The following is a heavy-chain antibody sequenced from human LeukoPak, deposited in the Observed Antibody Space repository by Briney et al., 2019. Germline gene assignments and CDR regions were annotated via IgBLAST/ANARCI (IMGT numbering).Heavy chain of an antibody. CDR1: GYTFTSHG. CDR3: ARDQGSKGFDC. Sequence: ASVKVSCKASGYTFTSHGISWVRQAPGQGLEWMGWISAYNGNTDYAQKVRGRVTMTTDTSTSTAYMELRSLRSDDTAVYYCARDQGSKGFDCWGQGTLVTVSS. CDR2: ISAYNGNT. J-gene: IGHJ4*02. V-gene: IGHV1-18*01.